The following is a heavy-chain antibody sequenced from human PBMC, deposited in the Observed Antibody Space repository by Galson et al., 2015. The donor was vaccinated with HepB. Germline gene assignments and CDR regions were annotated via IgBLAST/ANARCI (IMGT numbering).Heavy chain of an antibody. V-gene: IGHV3-7*03. CDR2: INPDGREE. CDR3: ARRISLVRGIITRPDYYYGMDV. Sequence: SLRLSCAGSEFAFSSYWMNWVRQAPGKGLEWVAHINPDGREEYYAASLKGRFTISRDNAKNSLYLQMDSLRAEDTAVSYCARRISLVRGIITRPDYYYGMDVWGQGTTVTV. CDR1: EFAFSSYW. J-gene: IGHJ6*02. D-gene: IGHD3-10*01.